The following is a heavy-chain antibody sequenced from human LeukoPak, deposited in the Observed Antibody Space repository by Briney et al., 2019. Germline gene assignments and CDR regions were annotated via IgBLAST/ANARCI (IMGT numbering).Heavy chain of an antibody. Sequence: PGGSLRLSCAASGFTFSNSAIHWVRQAPGKGLEWVAVISYDGSNKYYADSVKGRFTISRDNSKNTLYLQMNSLRAEDTAVYYCAKGTLDIVVVPAAPKVYYFDYWGQGTLVTVSS. J-gene: IGHJ4*02. CDR1: GFTFSNSA. CDR3: AKGTLDIVVVPAAPKVYYFDY. D-gene: IGHD2-2*01. CDR2: ISYDGSNK. V-gene: IGHV3-30*18.